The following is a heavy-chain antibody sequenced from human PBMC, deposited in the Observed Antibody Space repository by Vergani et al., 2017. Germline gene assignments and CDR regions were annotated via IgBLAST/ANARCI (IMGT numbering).Heavy chain of an antibody. V-gene: IGHV1-69*01. J-gene: IGHJ6*03. D-gene: IGHD6-13*01. Sequence: QVQLVQSGAEVKKPGSSVKVSCKASGGTFSSYAISWVRQAPGQGLEWMGGIIPIFGTANYGQKFQGRVTITADESTSTAYMELSSLRSEDTAVYYCARGAAAGKGGYYYYYYMDVWGKGTTVTVSS. CDR3: ARGAAAGKGGYYYYYYMDV. CDR1: GGTFSSYA. CDR2: IIPIFGTA.